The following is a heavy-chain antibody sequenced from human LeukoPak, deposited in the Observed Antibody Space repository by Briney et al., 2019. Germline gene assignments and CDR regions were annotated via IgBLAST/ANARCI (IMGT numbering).Heavy chain of an antibody. V-gene: IGHV4-39*01. CDR2: IYYSGST. CDR1: GGSISSSSYY. Sequence: SETLSLTCTVSGGSISSSSYYWGWIRQPPGKGLEWIGSIYYSGSTYYNPSLKSRVTISVDTSKNQFSLKLSSVTAADTAVYYCARGQYGYTNDYWGQGTLVTVSS. CDR3: ARGQYGYTNDY. D-gene: IGHD5-24*01. J-gene: IGHJ4*02.